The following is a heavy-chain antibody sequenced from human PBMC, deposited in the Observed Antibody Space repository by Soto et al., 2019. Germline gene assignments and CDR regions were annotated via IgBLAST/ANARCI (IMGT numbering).Heavy chain of an antibody. CDR1: GGTFSSYR. J-gene: IGHJ4*02. V-gene: IGHV1-69*01. CDR2: IVPIYRTA. CDR3: VRDSGAKLSSS. D-gene: IGHD6-13*01. Sequence: QVQLVQSGAEVKKPGSSVKVCCKASGGTFSSYRINWVRQAPGQGLEWVGGIVPIYRTADYAQKFQGRVTITADESARTSYMELRSLKSQDTAVYYCVRDSGAKLSSSWGQGTLVTVSS.